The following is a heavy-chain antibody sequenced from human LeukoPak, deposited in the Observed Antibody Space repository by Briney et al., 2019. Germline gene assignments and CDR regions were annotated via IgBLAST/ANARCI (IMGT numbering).Heavy chain of an antibody. J-gene: IGHJ3*02. CDR1: GLTFSDYY. D-gene: IGHD3-22*01. Sequence: GGSLRLSCAASGLTFSDYYMSWIRQAPGKGLEWVSYISSSGSTIYYADSVKGRFTISRDNAKNSLYLHMNSLRVEDTAVYYCARDRNYYDGSGYYDAFDIWGQGTMVTVSS. V-gene: IGHV3-11*04. CDR3: ARDRNYYDGSGYYDAFDI. CDR2: ISSSGSTI.